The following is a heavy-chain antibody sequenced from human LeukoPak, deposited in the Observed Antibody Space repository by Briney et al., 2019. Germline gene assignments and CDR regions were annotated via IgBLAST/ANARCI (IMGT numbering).Heavy chain of an antibody. D-gene: IGHD6-13*01. J-gene: IGHJ4*02. CDR1: GYSFTTYW. CDR2: IYPGDSDT. Sequence: GESLKISCKSSGYSFTTYWIGWVRQMPGKGLEWMGIIYPGDSDTRYSPSFQGQVTISADKSISTAYLQWSSLKASDTATYYCAKLGAYSSSWYGFCDYWGQGTLVTVSS. V-gene: IGHV5-51*01. CDR3: AKLGAYSSSWYGFCDY.